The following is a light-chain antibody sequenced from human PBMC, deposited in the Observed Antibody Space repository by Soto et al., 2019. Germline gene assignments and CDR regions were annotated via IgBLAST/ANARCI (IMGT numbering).Light chain of an antibody. Sequence: QSVLTQPHSASGTPGQRVTISYSGSSSNIGTSSVHWFQQLPGTAPKLLISTTNQRPSGVPERFSGSKSGTSASLAISGLQSEDEADYYCAAWGDSLNGHVFGTGTKVTVL. CDR2: TTN. V-gene: IGLV1-44*01. J-gene: IGLJ1*01. CDR1: SSNIGTSS. CDR3: AAWGDSLNGHV.